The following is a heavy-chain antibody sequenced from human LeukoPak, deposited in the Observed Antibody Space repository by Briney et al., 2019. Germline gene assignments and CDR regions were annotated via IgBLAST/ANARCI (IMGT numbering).Heavy chain of an antibody. V-gene: IGHV5-51*01. J-gene: IGHJ4*02. CDR1: GYTFTTYW. D-gene: IGHD2-15*01. CDR3: ARLVVVAATPDY. CDR2: FYPGDSET. Sequence: GESLKISCKTSGYTFTTYWIAWVRQMPGKGLEWMGIFYPGDSETRYNPPFQGQVTISADRSINTAHLQWSSLKASDTAMYYCARLVVVAATPDYWGQGTLVTVSS.